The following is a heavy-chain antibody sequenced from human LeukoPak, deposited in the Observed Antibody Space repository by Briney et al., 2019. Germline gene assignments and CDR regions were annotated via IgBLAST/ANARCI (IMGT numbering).Heavy chain of an antibody. D-gene: IGHD4-17*01. CDR1: GFNVSGYS. CDR2: ISGSGGIT. J-gene: IGHJ4*02. Sequence: GGSLRLSCTASGFNVSGYSLNWVRQAPGKGLEWVSGISGSGGITYYADSVKGRFSISRDNSKNTLYLQMNSLRAEDTAVYYCAKNTTVTIDYWGQGTLVTVSS. V-gene: IGHV3-23*01. CDR3: AKNTTVTIDY.